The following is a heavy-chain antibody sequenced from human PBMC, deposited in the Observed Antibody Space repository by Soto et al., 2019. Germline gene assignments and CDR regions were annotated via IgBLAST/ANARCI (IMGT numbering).Heavy chain of an antibody. D-gene: IGHD3-22*01. CDR1: GFALSNAW. Sequence: GSLRLSCAGSGFALSNAWINWVRHVPGKGLKWVGRIKSKALGGTTDFAAPVRGRFAITRDDSRNVAYMQMNSLYTEDTAVYYCTTDSYSTMIEVRFDYWGHGTLVTV. J-gene: IGHJ4*01. CDR3: TTDSYSTMIEVRFDY. V-gene: IGHV3-15*07. CDR2: IKSKALGGTT.